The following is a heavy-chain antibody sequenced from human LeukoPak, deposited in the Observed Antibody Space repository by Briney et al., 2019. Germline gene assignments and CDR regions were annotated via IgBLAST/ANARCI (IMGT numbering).Heavy chain of an antibody. D-gene: IGHD2-15*01. V-gene: IGHV3-7*03. CDR2: IKTDGSDK. CDR3: ARVSSTGYYYYGMDV. CDR1: GFTFSNYW. Sequence: GGSLRLSCAASGFTFSNYWMSWVRQAPGKGPEWVGDIKTDGSDKYYVGSVKGRFTISRDNAKNSLYLQMNSLRAEDTAVYYCARVSSTGYYYYGMDVWGQGTTVTVSS. J-gene: IGHJ6*02.